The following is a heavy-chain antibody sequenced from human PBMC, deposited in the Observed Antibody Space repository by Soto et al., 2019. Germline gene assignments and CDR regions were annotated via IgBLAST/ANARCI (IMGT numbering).Heavy chain of an antibody. J-gene: IGHJ5*02. Sequence: GSLRLSCAASGFTFSSYAMSWVRQAPGKGLEWVSAISGSGGSTYYADSVKGRFTISRDNSKNTLYLQVNSLRAEDTAVYYCAKDLRRATMVRGVTIQNWFEPWGQGTLVTVS. D-gene: IGHD3-10*01. CDR3: AKDLRRATMVRGVTIQNWFEP. CDR1: GFTFSSYA. V-gene: IGHV3-23*01. CDR2: ISGSGGST.